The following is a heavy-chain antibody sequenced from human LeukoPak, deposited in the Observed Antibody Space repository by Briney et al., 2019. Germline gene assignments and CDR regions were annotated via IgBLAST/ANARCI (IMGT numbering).Heavy chain of an antibody. D-gene: IGHD3-16*02. J-gene: IGHJ4*02. Sequence: GGSLRLSCAASGFTFSSYAMTWVRQAPGKGLEWVSAISGSGGSTYYADSVKGRFTISRDTSKNTLYLQMNSLRAKDTALYYCAKALGELSFIVDYWGQGTLVTVSS. CDR3: AKALGELSFIVDY. CDR1: GFTFSSYA. V-gene: IGHV3-23*01. CDR2: ISGSGGST.